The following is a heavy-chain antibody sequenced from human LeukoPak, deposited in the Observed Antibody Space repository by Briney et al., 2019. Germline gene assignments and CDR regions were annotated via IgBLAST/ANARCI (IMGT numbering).Heavy chain of an antibody. CDR2: IYYSGST. D-gene: IGHD5-18*01. V-gene: IGHV4-59*02. J-gene: IGHJ4*02. CDR1: GGSVSSYY. Sequence: SETLSLTCTVSGGSVSSYYWSWIRQPPGKGLEWIGHIYYSGSTNYNPSLKSRVTISIDTSKDQFSLRLSSVTAADTAVYYCARGAAGYSYGWGQGTLVTVSS. CDR3: ARGAAGYSYG.